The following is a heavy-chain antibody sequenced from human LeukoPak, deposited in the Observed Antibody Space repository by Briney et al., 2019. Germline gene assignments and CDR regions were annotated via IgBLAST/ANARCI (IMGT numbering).Heavy chain of an antibody. D-gene: IGHD5-18*01. CDR2: ISGGGFST. CDR3: AKGIQLLNTYFDY. V-gene: IGHV3-23*01. CDR1: GFTFNNYA. Sequence: GGSLRLSCAASGFTFNNYAMNWVRQAPGKGLEWVSAISGGGFSTYYADSVRGRFTISRDNSKNTLFLQMSSLRAEDTAIYYCAKGIQLLNTYFDYSGQGTLVTVSS. J-gene: IGHJ4*02.